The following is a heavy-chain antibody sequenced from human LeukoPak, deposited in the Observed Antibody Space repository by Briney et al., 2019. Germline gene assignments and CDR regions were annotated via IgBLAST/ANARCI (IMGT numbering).Heavy chain of an antibody. CDR3: ARHYDILTGYPAFDI. CDR1: GYSISSGYY. D-gene: IGHD3-9*01. V-gene: IGHV4-38-2*02. J-gene: IGHJ3*02. Sequence: SETLSLTCTVSGYSISSGYYWSWIRQPPGKGLEWIGEINHSGSTNYNPSLKSRVTISVDTSKNQFSLKLSSVTAADTAVYYCARHYDILTGYPAFDIWGQGTMVTVSS. CDR2: INHSGST.